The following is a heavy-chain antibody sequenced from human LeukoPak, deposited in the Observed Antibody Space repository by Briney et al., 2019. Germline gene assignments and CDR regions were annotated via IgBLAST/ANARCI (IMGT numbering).Heavy chain of an antibody. D-gene: IGHD1-20*01. Sequence: GGSLRLSCAASGFTFSSYSMNWVRQAPGKGLEWVSSISSSSSYIYYADSVKGRFTISRDNAKNSLYLQMNSLRAEDTAVYYCARDVTGTTSDYWGQGTLVTVSS. V-gene: IGHV3-21*01. CDR1: GFTFSSYS. J-gene: IGHJ4*02. CDR2: ISSSSSYI. CDR3: ARDVTGTTSDY.